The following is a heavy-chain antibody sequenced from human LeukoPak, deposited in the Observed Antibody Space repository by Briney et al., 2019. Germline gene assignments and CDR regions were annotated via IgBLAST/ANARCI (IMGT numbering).Heavy chain of an antibody. CDR3: ARWGEYCSSATCYSYFDP. V-gene: IGHV5-51*01. Sequence: GESLKISCKGSGYSFTSHWIGWVRQMPGKGLEWMGIIYPGDSDTRYSPSFQGQVTISADKSISTAYLQWSSLKASDTAMYYCARWGEYCSSATCYSYFDPWGQGTLVTVSS. J-gene: IGHJ5*02. CDR1: GYSFTSHW. CDR2: IYPGDSDT. D-gene: IGHD2-2*01.